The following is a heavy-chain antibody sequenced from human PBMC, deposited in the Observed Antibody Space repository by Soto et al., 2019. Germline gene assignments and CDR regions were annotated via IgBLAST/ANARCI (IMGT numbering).Heavy chain of an antibody. CDR1: GVSMYSPNW. CDR3: ARGSTRIRGLFTH. V-gene: IGHV4-4*02. J-gene: IGHJ4*02. Sequence: QVQLQESGPGLVKPSGTLSLTCDVSGVSMYSPNWWTWVRQTPGTGLQWIGEIYHSESTNYNPSLQSLVTTALDKSQKLFSVKLNPLTGAGMAMYFCARGSTRIRGLFTHWGQGLRVTVPS. CDR2: IYHSEST. D-gene: IGHD3-10*01.